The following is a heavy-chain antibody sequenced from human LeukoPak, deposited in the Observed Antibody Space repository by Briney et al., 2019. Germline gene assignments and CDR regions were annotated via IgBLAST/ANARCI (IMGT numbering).Heavy chain of an antibody. CDR3: AKPIYDSSGYYSYYYYGMDV. D-gene: IGHD3-22*01. CDR1: GYTFTSYD. V-gene: IGHV1-8*01. J-gene: IGHJ6*02. Sequence: ASVKVSCKASGYTFTSYDINWVRQATGQGLEWMGWMNPNSGNTGYAQKFQGRVTMTRNTSISIAYMELSSLRSEDTAVYYCAKPIYDSSGYYSYYYYGMDVWGQGTTVTVSS. CDR2: MNPNSGNT.